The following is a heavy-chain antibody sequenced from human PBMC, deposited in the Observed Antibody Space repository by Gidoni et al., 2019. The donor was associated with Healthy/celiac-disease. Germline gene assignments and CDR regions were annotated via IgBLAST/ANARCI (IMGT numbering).Heavy chain of an antibody. CDR2: ISWNSGSI. CDR1: GFPFYDYA. V-gene: IGHV3-9*01. CDR3: AKDISGYDPSSPFDY. D-gene: IGHD5-12*01. Sequence: EVQLVESGGGLVQPGRSLRLSCAASGFPFYDYAMHWVRQAPGKGLGWVSGISWNSGSIGYADSVKGRFTISRDNAKNSLYLQMNSLRAEDTALYYCAKDISGYDPSSPFDYWGQGTLVTVSS. J-gene: IGHJ4*02.